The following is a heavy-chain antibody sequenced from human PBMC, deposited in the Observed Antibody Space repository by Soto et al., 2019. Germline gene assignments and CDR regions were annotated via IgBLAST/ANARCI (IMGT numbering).Heavy chain of an antibody. J-gene: IGHJ4*02. CDR1: GFTFSSYG. Sequence: QVQLVESGGGVVQPGRSLRLSCAASGFTFSSYGMHWVRQAPGKGLEWVAGISYDGSNKYYADSVKGRFTISRDNSKNPLYLQMNSLRAEDTAVYYCAKSFDEHPTSCFDYWGQGTLVTVSS. CDR3: AKSFDEHPTSCFDY. V-gene: IGHV3-30*18. CDR2: ISYDGSNK. D-gene: IGHD3-9*01.